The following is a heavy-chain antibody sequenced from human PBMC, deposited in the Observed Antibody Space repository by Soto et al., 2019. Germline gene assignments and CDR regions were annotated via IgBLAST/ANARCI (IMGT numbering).Heavy chain of an antibody. CDR1: GYTLNEVA. V-gene: IGHV1-24*01. CDR2: FDPDEAET. CDR3: TTYHGDYNFDH. D-gene: IGHD4-17*01. J-gene: IGHJ5*02. Sequence: QVQLVQSGAEVKKPGASVKVSCKVSGYTLNEVAMHWVRQAPGKGLEWLGGFDPDEAETIYAQHFQGRVTMTEDTSTETVYMELSSLRSEDTALDFCTTYHGDYNFDHWGQGTLVTVSS.